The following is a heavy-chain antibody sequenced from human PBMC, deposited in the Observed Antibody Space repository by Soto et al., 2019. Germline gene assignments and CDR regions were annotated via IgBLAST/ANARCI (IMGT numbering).Heavy chain of an antibody. V-gene: IGHV1-18*01. J-gene: IGHJ6*02. D-gene: IGHD2-8*01. Sequence: ASVKVSCKASGYTFTSYGISWVRQAPGQGLEWMGWISAYNGNTNYAQKLQGRVTMTTDTSTSTAYMELRSLRSDDTAVYYCAREIGYCTNGVCLPHYYYYYGMDVWGQGTTVTVSS. CDR3: AREIGYCTNGVCLPHYYYYYGMDV. CDR2: ISAYNGNT. CDR1: GYTFTSYG.